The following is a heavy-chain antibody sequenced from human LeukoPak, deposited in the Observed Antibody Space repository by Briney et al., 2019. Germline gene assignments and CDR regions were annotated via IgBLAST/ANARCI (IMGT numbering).Heavy chain of an antibody. V-gene: IGHV3-23*01. CDR3: AKGVVGYCSSDSCYAYDS. J-gene: IGHJ4*02. CDR2: ITGSGGAT. CDR1: GFTFSNFA. Sequence: GGSLRLSCAVSGFTFSNFAMSWVRQAPGKGLDWVSAITGSGGATFYAESVKGRFTISRDNSKRMLYLQMNSLRAEDTATYYCAKGVVGYCSSDSCYAYDSCGQGTLVTVSS. D-gene: IGHD2-2*01.